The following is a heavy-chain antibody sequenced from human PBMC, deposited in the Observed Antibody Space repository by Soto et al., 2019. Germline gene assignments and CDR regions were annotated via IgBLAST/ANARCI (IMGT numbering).Heavy chain of an antibody. CDR1: SASISRSSYT. CDR2: IYYSGTT. CDR3: ARDRHLPSYYYYGMDV. V-gene: IGHV4-39*02. J-gene: IGHJ6*04. Sequence: SETLSLTCTVSSASISRSSYTWGWIRQPPGKGLEWIGSIYYSGTTYYNPSLNSRVTVSVDTSKNQFSLKVTSVTAADTAIYYCARDRHLPSYYYYGMDVWGEGSTVTVSS. D-gene: IGHD3-3*02.